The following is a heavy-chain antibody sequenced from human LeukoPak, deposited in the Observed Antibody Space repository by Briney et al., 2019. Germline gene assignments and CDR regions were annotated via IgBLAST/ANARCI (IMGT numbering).Heavy chain of an antibody. D-gene: IGHD2-15*01. CDR2: ISWSRCIK. J-gene: IGHJ3*02. V-gene: IGHV3-9*01. CDR3: VRDHVGGSCVDCALGDAFDT. CDR1: GFTFDGYA. Sequence: QPAGSLSLTCAASGFTFDGYAMHWLRHAPEKGLEGVSGISWSRCIKENAASGRGRFNNSRDNAKNSMFLQMNSLRAEDSAMYYWVRDHVGGSCVDCALGDAFDTWGQGTMVTVSS.